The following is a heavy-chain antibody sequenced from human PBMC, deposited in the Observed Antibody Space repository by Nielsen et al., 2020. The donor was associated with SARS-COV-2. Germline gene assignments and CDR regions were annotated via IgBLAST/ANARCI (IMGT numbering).Heavy chain of an antibody. CDR3: TGGYDSSGYYYYYHMDV. CDR1: GFTVSSNY. V-gene: IGHV3-66*01. CDR2: IYSGGST. J-gene: IGHJ6*03. D-gene: IGHD5-12*01. Sequence: GGSLRLSCAASGFTVSSNYMSWVRQAPGKGLEWVSVIYSGGSTYYADSVKGRFTISRDNSKNTLYLQMNSLRAEDTAVYYCTGGYDSSGYYYYYHMDVWGKGTLVTVSS.